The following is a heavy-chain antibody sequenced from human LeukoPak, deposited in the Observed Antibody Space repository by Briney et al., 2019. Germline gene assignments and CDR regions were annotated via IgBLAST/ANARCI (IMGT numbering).Heavy chain of an antibody. CDR3: AKDLDGDYSFGY. CDR1: GFTVSSNY. J-gene: IGHJ4*02. V-gene: IGHV3-53*05. CDR2: IYSGGST. D-gene: IGHD4-17*01. Sequence: GGSLRLSCAASGFTVSSNYMSWVRQAPGKGLEWVSVIYSGGSTYYADSVKGRFTISRDNSKNTLYLQTNSLRAEDTALYYCAKDLDGDYSFGYWGQGTLVTVSS.